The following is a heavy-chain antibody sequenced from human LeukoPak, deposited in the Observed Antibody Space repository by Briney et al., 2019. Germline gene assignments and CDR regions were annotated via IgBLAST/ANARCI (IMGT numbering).Heavy chain of an antibody. V-gene: IGHV4-59*12. CDR2: IYYGGST. J-gene: IGHJ4*02. CDR1: GGSISSYY. Sequence: SETLSLTCTVSGGSISSYYWSWIRQPPGKGLEWIGYIYYGGSTNYNPSLKSRVTISVDTSKNQFSLKLSSVTAADTAVYYCARGGSYYYGSGSYYNAPFDYWGQGTLVTVPS. D-gene: IGHD3-10*01. CDR3: ARGGSYYYGSGSYYNAPFDY.